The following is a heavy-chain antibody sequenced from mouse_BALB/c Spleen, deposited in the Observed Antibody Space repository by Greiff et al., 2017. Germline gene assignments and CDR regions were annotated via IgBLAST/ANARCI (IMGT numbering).Heavy chain of an antibody. D-gene: IGHD2-10*02. CDR2: IYPGGGYT. CDR3: ARRGYGNSFDY. Sequence: VQLQQSGAELVRPGTSVKISCKASGYTFTNYWLGWVKQRPGHGLEWIGDIYPGGGYTNYNEKFKGKATLTADTSSSTAYMQLSSLTSEDSAVYFCARRGYGNSFDYWGQGTTLTVSS. V-gene: IGHV1-63*02. CDR1: GYTFTNYW. J-gene: IGHJ2*01.